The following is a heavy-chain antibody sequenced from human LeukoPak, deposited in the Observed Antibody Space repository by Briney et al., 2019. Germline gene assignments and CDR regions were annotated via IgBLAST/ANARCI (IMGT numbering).Heavy chain of an antibody. V-gene: IGHV4-59*01. Sequence: SETLSLTCTVSGGSISSYYWSRIRQPPGKGPEWIGYIYYSGSTNYNPSLKSRVTISVDTSKNQVSLKLGSVTAADTAVYYCARGGGYSYGPGGYYYYGMDVWGKGTTVTVSS. J-gene: IGHJ6*04. D-gene: IGHD5-18*01. CDR3: ARGGGYSYGPGGYYYYGMDV. CDR1: GGSISSYY. CDR2: IYYSGST.